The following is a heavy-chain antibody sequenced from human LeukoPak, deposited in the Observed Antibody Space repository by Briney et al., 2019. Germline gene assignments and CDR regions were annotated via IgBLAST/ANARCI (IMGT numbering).Heavy chain of an antibody. CDR3: ARGPRYSSGWYKDY. J-gene: IGHJ4*02. Sequence: GASVKVSCKASGYTFTGYYMHWVRQAPGQGLQWMGWINPNSGGTNYAQKFQGRVTMTRDTSISTAYMELSRLRSDDTAVYYCARGPRYSSGWYKDYWGQGTLVTVSS. V-gene: IGHV1-2*02. CDR1: GYTFTGYY. CDR2: INPNSGGT. D-gene: IGHD6-19*01.